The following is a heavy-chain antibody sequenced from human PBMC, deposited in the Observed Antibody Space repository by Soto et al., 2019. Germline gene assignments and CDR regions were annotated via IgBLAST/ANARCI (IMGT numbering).Heavy chain of an antibody. J-gene: IGHJ6*02. CDR2: IYYSGSA. V-gene: IGHV4-61*01. Sequence: SETLSLTRTVSGDSVTSVSDYWSWIRQPPGKGLEWIGYIYYSGSADYNPSLGSRVTISIDTSKNQFSLKLTSVTAADTAVYYCARGVGFGYYYYHMDLWGQGTTVTVSS. CDR3: ARGVGFGYYYYHMDL. CDR1: GDSVTSVSDY. D-gene: IGHD3-10*01.